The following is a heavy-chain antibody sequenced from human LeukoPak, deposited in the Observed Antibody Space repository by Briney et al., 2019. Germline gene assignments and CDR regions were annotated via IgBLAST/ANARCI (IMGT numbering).Heavy chain of an antibody. CDR2: INHSGST. CDR1: GGSINSYY. CDR3: ARGGFREFDS. Sequence: SETLSLTCTVSGGSINSYYWSWIRQPPGKGLEWIGEINHSGSTNYNPSLKSRVTISVDTSKNQFSLKLSSVTAADTAVYYCARGGFREFDSWGQGTLVIVSS. V-gene: IGHV4-59*01. J-gene: IGHJ4*02. D-gene: IGHD3-10*01.